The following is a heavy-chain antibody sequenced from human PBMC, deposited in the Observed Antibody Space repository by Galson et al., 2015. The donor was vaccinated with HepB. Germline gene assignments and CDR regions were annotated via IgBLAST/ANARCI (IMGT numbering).Heavy chain of an antibody. CDR2: TYYRSRWYN. D-gene: IGHD6-13*01. CDR1: GDSVSFDSAT. V-gene: IGHV6-1*01. CDR3: VSASSNWDATINNAFDV. J-gene: IGHJ3*01. Sequence: CAISGDSVSFDSATWNWIRQSPSRGLEWLGRTYYRSRWYNSYAVSVKGRISVTPDTSQNQFSLQLHSATPEDTAVYYCVSASSNWDATINNAFDVGGQGTKVTVSS.